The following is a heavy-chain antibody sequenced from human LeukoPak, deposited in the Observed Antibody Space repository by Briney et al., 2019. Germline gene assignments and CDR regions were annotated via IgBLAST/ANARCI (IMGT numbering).Heavy chain of an antibody. J-gene: IGHJ6*02. CDR3: AKPPPDNYHYYYGMDV. CDR1: GFTFSNYA. CDR2: ISGGGGYTST. Sequence: GGSLRLSCAASGFTFSNYAMTWVRQAPGKGLEWVSAISGGGGYTSTYYADSVKGRFTISRDNSKNTLYLQMNSLRAEDTAVCYCAKPPPDNYHYYYGMDVWGQGTTVTVSS. V-gene: IGHV3-23*01.